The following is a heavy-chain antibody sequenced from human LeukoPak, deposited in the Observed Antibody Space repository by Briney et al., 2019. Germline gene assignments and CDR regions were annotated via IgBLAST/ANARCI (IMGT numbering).Heavy chain of an antibody. Sequence: AGGSLRLSCAASGFTFSSYWMHWVREVPNQGLMWVSRINSDETISEYVDSVNGRFTISRDNAKNTLYLQMNSLRAEDTAVYFCLYGGYFPHWGQGTLVTVSS. CDR1: GFTFSSYW. CDR2: INSDETIS. D-gene: IGHD3-16*01. V-gene: IGHV3-74*01. J-gene: IGHJ1*01. CDR3: LYGGYFPH.